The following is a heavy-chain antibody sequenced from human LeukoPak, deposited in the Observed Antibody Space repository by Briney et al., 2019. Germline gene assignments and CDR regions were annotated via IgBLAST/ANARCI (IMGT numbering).Heavy chain of an antibody. CDR2: IYSGGST. V-gene: IGHV3-53*01. D-gene: IGHD3-10*01. J-gene: IGHJ4*02. CDR3: ARGGYYYGSGDDY. CDR1: GFTVSSNY. Sequence: PGGSLRLSCAASGFTVSSNYMSWVRQAPGKGLEWFSVIYSGGSTYYADSVKGRFTISRDNSKNTLYLQMNSLRAEDTAVYYCARGGYYYGSGDDYWGQGTLVTVSS.